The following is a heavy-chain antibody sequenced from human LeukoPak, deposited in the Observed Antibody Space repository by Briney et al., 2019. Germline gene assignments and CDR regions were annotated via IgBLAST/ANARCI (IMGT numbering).Heavy chain of an antibody. V-gene: IGHV1-69*04. D-gene: IGHD3-22*01. Sequence: ASVKVSCKASGGTFSSYAISWVRQAPGQGLEWMGRIIPILGIANYAQKFQGRVTITADKSTSTAYMELSSLRSEDTAVYYCARNYDSSGYPFDYWGQGTLVTVSS. J-gene: IGHJ4*02. CDR2: IIPILGIA. CDR3: ARNYDSSGYPFDY. CDR1: GGTFSSYA.